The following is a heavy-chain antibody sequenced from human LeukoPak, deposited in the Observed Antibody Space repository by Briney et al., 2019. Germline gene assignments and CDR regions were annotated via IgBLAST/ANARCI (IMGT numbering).Heavy chain of an antibody. V-gene: IGHV3-23*01. D-gene: IGHD2-2*01. CDR1: GFTFSSYA. CDR3: ARAPHCFSTSCPFDF. Sequence: PGGSLRLSCAASGFTFSSYAMSWVRQAPGKGLEWVSAISGSGGSTYYADSVRGRFTISRDNSMSTLYLQMNSLKPEDTAIYYCARAPHCFSTSCPFDFWGRGTLVTVSS. CDR2: ISGSGGST. J-gene: IGHJ4*02.